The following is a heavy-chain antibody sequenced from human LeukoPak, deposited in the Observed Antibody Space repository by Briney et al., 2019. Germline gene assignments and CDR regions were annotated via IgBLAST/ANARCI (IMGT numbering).Heavy chain of an antibody. J-gene: IGHJ4*02. CDR2: IWYDGSNT. D-gene: IGHD3-3*01. V-gene: IGHV3-33*01. Sequence: GGSLRLSCAASGFTFSSYGMHWVRQAPGKGLEWVAVIWYDGSNTYYADSVKGRFTISRDNSKHTLDLQMNSLRAEDTAVYYCARDRSYDFWSGYSTPDYWGQGTLVTVSS. CDR1: GFTFSSYG. CDR3: ARDRSYDFWSGYSTPDY.